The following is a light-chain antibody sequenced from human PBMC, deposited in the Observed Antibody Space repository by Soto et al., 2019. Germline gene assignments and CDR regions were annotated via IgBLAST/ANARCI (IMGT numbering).Light chain of an antibody. CDR1: SSDVGGYNY. CDR2: EVS. V-gene: IGLV2-14*01. Sequence: QSALTQPASVSGSPGQSITVSCTGTSSDVGGYNYVSWYQQHPGKAPKLMIYEVSNRPSGVSNRFSGSKSGNTASLTISGLQAEDEADYSCSSYTSSSTPYYVLGNGTKVT. CDR3: SSYTSSSTPYYV. J-gene: IGLJ1*01.